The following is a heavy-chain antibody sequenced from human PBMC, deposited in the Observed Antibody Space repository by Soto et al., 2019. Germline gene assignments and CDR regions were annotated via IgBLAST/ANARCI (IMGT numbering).Heavy chain of an antibody. CDR2: IYQSGSA. D-gene: IGHD1-26*01. CDR3: ARRAANGIVGATKDY. V-gene: IGHV4-30-2*05. CDR1: GGSITSVGYS. Sequence: SETLSLTCAVSGGSITSVGYSWSWIRQAPGKGLEWLGYIYQSGSAYYNPSLKSRVTISVDTSKNQFSLKLSSVTAADTAVYYCARRAANGIVGATKDYWGQGTLVTVSS. J-gene: IGHJ4*02.